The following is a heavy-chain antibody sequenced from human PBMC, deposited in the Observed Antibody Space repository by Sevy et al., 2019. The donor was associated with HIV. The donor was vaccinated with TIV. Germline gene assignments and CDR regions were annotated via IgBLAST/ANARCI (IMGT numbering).Heavy chain of an antibody. Sequence: GGSLRLSCAASGFTFSSYGMHWVRQAPGKGLEWVAVISYDGSNKYYADSVKGRFTISRDNSKNTLYLQMNSLRAEDTAVYYCAKVGQYYDFWSGYYYYYGMDVWGQGTTATVSS. CDR2: ISYDGSNK. J-gene: IGHJ6*02. CDR3: AKVGQYYDFWSGYYYYYGMDV. CDR1: GFTFSSYG. V-gene: IGHV3-30*18. D-gene: IGHD3-3*01.